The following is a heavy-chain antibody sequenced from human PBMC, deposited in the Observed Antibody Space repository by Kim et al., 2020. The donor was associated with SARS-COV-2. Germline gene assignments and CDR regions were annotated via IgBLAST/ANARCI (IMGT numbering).Heavy chain of an antibody. CDR2: IYYSGST. D-gene: IGHD6-19*01. CDR1: GGSISSSSYY. J-gene: IGHJ4*02. Sequence: SETLSLTCTVSGGSISSSSYYWGWIRQPPGKGLEWIGSIYYSGSTYYNPSLKSRVTISVDTSKNQFSLKLSSVTAADTAVYYCARSVFGWLGGRVFDYWGQGTLVTVSS. V-gene: IGHV4-39*01. CDR3: ARSVFGWLGGRVFDY.